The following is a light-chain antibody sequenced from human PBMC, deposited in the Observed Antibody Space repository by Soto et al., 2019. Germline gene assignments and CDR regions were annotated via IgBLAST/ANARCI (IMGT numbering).Light chain of an antibody. Sequence: QSVLTQPASVSGSPGQSITISCSGTRSDFGTYKLVSWYQQHPGRPPKLVIYEGTERPPGISNRFSASQSGSTASLTISGLQAGDEADYYCSSNADSTTYVFGTGTKGTVL. CDR2: EGT. J-gene: IGLJ1*01. CDR3: SSNADSTTYV. V-gene: IGLV2-23*01. CDR1: RSDFGTYKL.